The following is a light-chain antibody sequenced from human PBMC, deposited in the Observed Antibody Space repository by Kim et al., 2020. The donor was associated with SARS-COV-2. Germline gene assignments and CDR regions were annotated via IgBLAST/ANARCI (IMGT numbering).Light chain of an antibody. CDR2: GAS. CDR3: QQYGSSLIT. V-gene: IGKV3-20*01. Sequence: PGERVTPARRAHPSVSCSIFALYQQKPGQAPSLLIYGASSMATGIPDRFSGGGSGTDFTLTISRLEPEDFAVYYCQQYGSSLITFGGGTKVDIK. CDR1: PSVSCSI. J-gene: IGKJ4*01.